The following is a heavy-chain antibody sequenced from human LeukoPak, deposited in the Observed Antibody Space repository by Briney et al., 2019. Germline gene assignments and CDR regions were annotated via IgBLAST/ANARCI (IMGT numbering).Heavy chain of an antibody. CDR3: AKEDPAGSGGGCPIDCYCARPFLH. D-gene: IGHD2-21*02. V-gene: IGHV3-23*01. CDR2: ISGSGVNT. CDR1: GFILNNSA. J-gene: IGHJ4*02. Sequence: GGSLTLFCAASGFILNNSAMSWVRQAPGKGLEWVSAISGSGVNTYYADSVKGRFTISRDISKNTLYLQMNSLRSEDTAVYYCAKEDPAGSGGGCPIDCYCARPFLHGGRKTLVTVSS.